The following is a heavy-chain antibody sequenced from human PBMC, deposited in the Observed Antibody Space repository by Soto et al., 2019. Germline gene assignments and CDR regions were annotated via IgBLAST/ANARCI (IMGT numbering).Heavy chain of an antibody. D-gene: IGHD3-10*01. CDR2: VNPILSMS. CDR3: ASSYGSGYRACDY. J-gene: IGHJ4*02. Sequence: QVQLVQSGAEVKRPGSSVKVSCKTSGDTFSFYSINWVRQAPGLGLEWMGRVNPILSMSNYAQRFQGRVTMTADKSTSTCHRELRSLRSEDTAIYYGASSYGSGYRACDYWGQGALVTVSS. V-gene: IGHV1-69*02. CDR1: GDTFSFYS.